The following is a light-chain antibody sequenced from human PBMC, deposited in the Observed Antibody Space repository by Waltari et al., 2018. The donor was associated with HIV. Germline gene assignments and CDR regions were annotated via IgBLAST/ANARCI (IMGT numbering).Light chain of an antibody. J-gene: IGKJ1*01. CDR1: QSVSSY. Sequence: IVLTHSPATLSLSPGERATLACRASQSVSSYLAWYQQKPGQDPRLLIYDASNRATGIPARFSGSGSGTDFTLTISSLEPEDFAVYYCQQRSNWPPWTFGQGTKVEIK. CDR3: QQRSNWPPWT. V-gene: IGKV3-11*01. CDR2: DAS.